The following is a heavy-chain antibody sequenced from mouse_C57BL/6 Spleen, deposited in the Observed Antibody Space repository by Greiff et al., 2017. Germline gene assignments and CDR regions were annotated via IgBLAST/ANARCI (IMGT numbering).Heavy chain of an antibody. CDR1: GFTFSSYT. Sequence: EVQLVESGGGLVKPGGSLKLSCAASGFTFSSYTMSWVRQTPEKRLEWVATISGGGGNTYYPDSVKGRFTISRDNAKNTLYLQMSSLRSEDTALYYCARHRYDGYDVLSWFADWGQWTLVTVSA. V-gene: IGHV5-9*01. D-gene: IGHD2-3*01. CDR3: ARHRYDGYDVLSWFAD. J-gene: IGHJ3*01. CDR2: ISGGGGNT.